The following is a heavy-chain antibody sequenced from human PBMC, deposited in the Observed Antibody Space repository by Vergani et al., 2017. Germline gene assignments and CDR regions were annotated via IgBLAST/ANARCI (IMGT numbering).Heavy chain of an antibody. CDR2: INPNSGGT. CDR1: GYTFTDYY. CDR3: ARDRITGDYLLEGQFDY. J-gene: IGHJ4*02. V-gene: IGHV1-2*02. Sequence: QVQLVQSGAEVKKPGASMKVSCKASGYTFTDYYMHWVRQAPGQGLEWMGWINPNSGGTNYAQKFQGRVTMTRDTSISTAYMGLSRLRSDDTAVYYCARDRITGDYLLEGQFDYWGQGTLVTVSS. D-gene: IGHD7-27*01.